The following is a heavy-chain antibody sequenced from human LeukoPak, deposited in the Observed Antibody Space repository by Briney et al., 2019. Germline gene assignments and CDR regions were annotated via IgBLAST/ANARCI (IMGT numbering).Heavy chain of an antibody. D-gene: IGHD3-10*01. V-gene: IGHV3-23*01. CDR3: AKDRRWAVRGVTIDY. CDR1: GFAFGSEA. J-gene: IGHJ4*02. Sequence: GGSLRLSCAVSGFAFGSEAMSWVRQSPARGLEWVASISPGGGTTYYADYVKGRFTISRDNSNNTLYVQMNSLRAEDTAVYYCAKDRRWAVRGVTIDYWGQGTLVTVSS. CDR2: ISPGGGTT.